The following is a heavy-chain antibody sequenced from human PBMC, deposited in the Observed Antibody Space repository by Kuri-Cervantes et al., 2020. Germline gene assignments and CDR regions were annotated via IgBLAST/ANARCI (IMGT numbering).Heavy chain of an antibody. CDR3: ARMISAAAASISYYYMDV. CDR1: GFSLSTSGVG. V-gene: IGHV2-5*05. CDR2: IYWDDDK. D-gene: IGHD6-13*01. Sequence: SGPTLVKPSQTLTLTCTFSGFSLSTSGVGVGWIRQPPGKALEWLALIYWDDDKRYGPSLKSRLTITKDTSKNQVVLAMTNMGPVDTATYYCARMISAAAASISYYYMDVWGKGTTVTVSS. J-gene: IGHJ6*03.